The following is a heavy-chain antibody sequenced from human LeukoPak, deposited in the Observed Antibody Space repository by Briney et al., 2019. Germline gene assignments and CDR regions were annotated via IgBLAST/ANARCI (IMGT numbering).Heavy chain of an antibody. D-gene: IGHD5-24*01. J-gene: IGHJ4*02. Sequence: SETLSLTCTVSGGSISSYYWSWIRQPPGKGLEWIGYIYYSGSTNYSPSLMSRVTVSVDTSKNQFSLRLSSVTAADTAVYYCAGYKRIPLDYWGQGTLVTVSS. CDR3: AGYKRIPLDY. CDR2: IYYSGST. CDR1: GGSISSYY. V-gene: IGHV4-59*01.